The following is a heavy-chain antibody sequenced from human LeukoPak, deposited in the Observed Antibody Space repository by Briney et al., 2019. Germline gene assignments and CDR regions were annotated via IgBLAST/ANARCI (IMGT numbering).Heavy chain of an antibody. J-gene: IGHJ3*02. V-gene: IGHV3-30*18. D-gene: IGHD4-23*01. CDR2: ISYDGVDT. CDR3: AKVARWDLLKDAFDI. CDR1: GFSFSTYG. Sequence: GRSLRLSCAASGFSFSTYGMHWVRQAPGKGLEWVAVISYDGVDTYYGDSVKGRFTISRDNSKNMLSLQMNSLRPEDTAVYNCAKVARWDLLKDAFDIWGQGTMVAVSS.